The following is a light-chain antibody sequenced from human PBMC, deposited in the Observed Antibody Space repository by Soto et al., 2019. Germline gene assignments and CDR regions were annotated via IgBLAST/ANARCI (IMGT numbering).Light chain of an antibody. CDR1: SSNIGSNT. CDR2: ISN. V-gene: IGLV1-44*01. J-gene: IGLJ2*01. Sequence: QCARTRPPSASGTPGRGVSISFYGGSSNIGSNTVSWYQQLPGAAPKLLIYISNERPSGVPDRFSGSKSGTSASLAISGLQSEDEAEYYCAAWDDSLNGPVFGGGTKVTVL. CDR3: AAWDDSLNGPV.